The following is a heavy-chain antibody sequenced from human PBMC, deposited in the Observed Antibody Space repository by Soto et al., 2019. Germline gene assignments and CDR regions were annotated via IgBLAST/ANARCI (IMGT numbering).Heavy chain of an antibody. Sequence: QVQLVESGGGMVQPGRSLRLSCAASGFTFSTYAIHWVRQPPGKGLDWVAVISNDGNTIFYADSVKGRFTISRDNSRDTVYLQMNTLRSDDAAVDYCARAAVTLLDYWGQGALVTVSS. CDR1: GFTFSTYA. J-gene: IGHJ4*02. CDR3: ARAAVTLLDY. CDR2: ISNDGNTI. D-gene: IGHD4-17*01. V-gene: IGHV3-30-3*01.